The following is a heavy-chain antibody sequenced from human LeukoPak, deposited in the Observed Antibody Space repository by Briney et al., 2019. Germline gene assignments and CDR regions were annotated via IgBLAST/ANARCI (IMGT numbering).Heavy chain of an antibody. CDR1: GFTFSSYW. CDR3: AKELTVYNRGYYFDY. Sequence: GGSLRLSCAASGFTFSSYWMSWVRQAPGKGLEWVAVIWYDGSKKYYADSVKGRFTISRDNSKNTLYLQMDSLRAEDTAVYYCAKELTVYNRGYYFDYWGQGTLVTVSS. J-gene: IGHJ4*02. V-gene: IGHV3-33*06. D-gene: IGHD1-14*01. CDR2: IWYDGSKK.